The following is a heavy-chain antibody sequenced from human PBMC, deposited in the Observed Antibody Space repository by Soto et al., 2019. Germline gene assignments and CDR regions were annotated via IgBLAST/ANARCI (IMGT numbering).Heavy chain of an antibody. CDR2: ISSSSSYI. D-gene: IGHD3-3*01. Sequence: EVQLVESGGGLVKPGGSLRLSCAASGFTFSSYSMNWVRQAPGKGLEWVSSISSSSSYIYYADSVKGRFTISRDNAKNSLYLQMNSLRAEDTAVYYCARDYNGKFGVVKSKGSWWFDPWGQGTLVTVSS. CDR1: GFTFSSYS. V-gene: IGHV3-21*01. J-gene: IGHJ5*02. CDR3: ARDYNGKFGVVKSKGSWWFDP.